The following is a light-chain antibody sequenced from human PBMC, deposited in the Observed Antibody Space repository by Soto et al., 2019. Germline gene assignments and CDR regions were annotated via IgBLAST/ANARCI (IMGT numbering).Light chain of an antibody. CDR1: QSVSRN. CDR3: QQYNNWTRT. Sequence: EIVMTQSPATLSVSAGERATLSFSASQSVSRNLSWYQKKPGQAPRLLIYGVSTRDTGVPERLSGSAYGTELTITISSMKHEDFVVYYCQQYNNWTRTFGHGTRLEIK. J-gene: IGKJ5*01. CDR2: GVS. V-gene: IGKV3-15*01.